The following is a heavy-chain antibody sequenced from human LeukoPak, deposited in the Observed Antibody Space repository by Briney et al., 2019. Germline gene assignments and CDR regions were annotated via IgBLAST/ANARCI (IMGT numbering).Heavy chain of an antibody. V-gene: IGHV3-7*01. CDR2: IETDGDQK. D-gene: IGHD5-12*01. J-gene: IGHJ4*02. CDR3: ARDIPSGFYTPDY. Sequence: PWGSLRLSCVASGFTFSGYWMSWVRQAPGKGLEWVANIETDGDQKNYVDSVQGRFAISRDNARNSLYLQMNSLTDEDTAVYYCARDIPSGFYTPDYWGRGTLVTVSS. CDR1: GFTFSGYW.